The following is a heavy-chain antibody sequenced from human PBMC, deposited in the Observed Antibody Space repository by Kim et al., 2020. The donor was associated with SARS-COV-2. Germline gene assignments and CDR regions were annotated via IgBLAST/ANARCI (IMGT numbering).Heavy chain of an antibody. CDR3: ARHYGDSYWFDP. Sequence: NYNPSLKSRVTISVDTSKNQFSLKLSSVTAADTAVYYCARHYGDSYWFDPWGQGTLVTVSS. V-gene: IGHV4-61*07. J-gene: IGHJ5*02. D-gene: IGHD4-17*01.